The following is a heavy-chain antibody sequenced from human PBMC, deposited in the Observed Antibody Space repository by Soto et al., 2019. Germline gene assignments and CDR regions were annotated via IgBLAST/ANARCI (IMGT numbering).Heavy chain of an antibody. Sequence: ASVKVSCKASGYTFTGYYMHCVREAPGQGLEWMGWINPSSGGTIYTQRFQGRVTMTRDTSINTVYMELSRLTSDDTAVYYCAREMGVIGAPGYTWFDPWGQGALVTVSS. CDR2: INPSSGGT. CDR1: GYTFTGYY. V-gene: IGHV1-2*02. D-gene: IGHD1-26*01. J-gene: IGHJ5*02. CDR3: AREMGVIGAPGYTWFDP.